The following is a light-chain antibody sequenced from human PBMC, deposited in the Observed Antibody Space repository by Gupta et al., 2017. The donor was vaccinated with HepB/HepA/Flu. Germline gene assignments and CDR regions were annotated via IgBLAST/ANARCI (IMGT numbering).Light chain of an antibody. CDR3: CSYAGSSTVL. CDR2: DVS. CDR1: SSDVGSYNL. V-gene: IGLV2-23*02. J-gene: IGLJ2*01. Sequence: QSALTQPASVSGSPGQSLTISCTGTSSDVGSYNLVSWYQQHPGKAPKLMIYDVSERPSGVSNRFSGSKSGNTASLTISGLQAEDEADYYCCSYAGSSTVLFGGGTKLTVL.